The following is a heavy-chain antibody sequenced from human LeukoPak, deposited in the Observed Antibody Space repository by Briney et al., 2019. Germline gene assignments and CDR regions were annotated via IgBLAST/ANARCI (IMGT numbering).Heavy chain of an antibody. CDR1: GFTFDNYA. CDR3: ARFQYGDYVRGDY. CDR2: ISWNSGSI. J-gene: IGHJ4*02. Sequence: PGGSLRLSCAASGFTFDNYAMHWVRQAPGKGLEWVSGISWNSGSIAYADSLKGRFTISRDNSKNTLYLQMNSLRAEDTAVYYCARFQYGDYVRGDYWGQGTLVTVSS. V-gene: IGHV3-9*01. D-gene: IGHD4-17*01.